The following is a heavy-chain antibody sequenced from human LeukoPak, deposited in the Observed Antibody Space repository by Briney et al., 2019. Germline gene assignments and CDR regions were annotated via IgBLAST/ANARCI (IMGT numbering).Heavy chain of an antibody. CDR2: IYYSGST. J-gene: IGHJ4*02. CDR3: ASPMAWAHNRRDSDY. D-gene: IGHD5-24*01. Sequence: SETLSLTCTVSGGSISSGDYYWSWIRQPPGKGLEWIGYIYYSGSTYYNPSLESRVTISVDTSKNQFSLKLSSVTAADTAVYYCASPMAWAHNRRDSDYWGLGTLVTVSS. V-gene: IGHV4-30-4*01. CDR1: GGSISSGDYY.